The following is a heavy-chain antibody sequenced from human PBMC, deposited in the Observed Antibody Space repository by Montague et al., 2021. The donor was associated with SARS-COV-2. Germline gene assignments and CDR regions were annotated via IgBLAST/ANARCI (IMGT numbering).Heavy chain of an antibody. D-gene: IGHD2-15*01. CDR3: ARHYSATLLAVY. Sequence: SETLSLTCTVSGGSISSFYWSWFRQPPGKGLEWIGYISDSGSTNYNPSLTGRVTMSVNTSKNQFSLKVNSVTAADTAVYYCARHYSATLLAVYWGQGTLVTVSS. CDR1: GGSISSFY. J-gene: IGHJ4*02. V-gene: IGHV4-59*08. CDR2: ISDSGST.